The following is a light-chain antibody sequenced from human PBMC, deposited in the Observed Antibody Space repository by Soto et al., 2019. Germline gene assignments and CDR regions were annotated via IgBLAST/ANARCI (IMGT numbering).Light chain of an antibody. CDR1: QSVSSY. V-gene: IGKV3-11*01. CDR3: KQRSNWPTWT. CDR2: GAS. J-gene: IGKJ1*01. Sequence: ELVLTQSPATLSLSPGERATLSCRASQSVSSYLAWYQQKPGQAPRLLIYGASNRATGIPARFSGSGSGTDFTLTISSLEPEDFAVYYCKQRSNWPTWTFGQGTKVEIK.